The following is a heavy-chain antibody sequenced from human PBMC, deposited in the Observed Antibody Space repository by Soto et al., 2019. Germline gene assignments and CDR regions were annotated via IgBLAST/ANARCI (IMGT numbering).Heavy chain of an antibody. D-gene: IGHD3-3*01. Sequence: PSETLSLTCTVSGGSVSSGTYQWSWIRQSPGKGLEWIGYIYYTGSTNYNPSLKSRVTISVDTSKNQFSLKLTSVTAADTALYFCASLQFYDFWSVSAPMDVWGQGTTVT. V-gene: IGHV4-61*01. CDR2: IYYTGST. CDR3: ASLQFYDFWSVSAPMDV. CDR1: GGSVSSGTYQ. J-gene: IGHJ6*02.